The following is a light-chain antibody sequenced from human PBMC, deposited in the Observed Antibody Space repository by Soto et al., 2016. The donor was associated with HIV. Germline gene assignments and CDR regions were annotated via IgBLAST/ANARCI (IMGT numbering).Light chain of an antibody. CDR2: AAW. CDR1: QGIGDD. CDR3: LQDYNYPRT. J-gene: IGKJ1*01. Sequence: AIQMTQSPSSLSASVGDRVTITCRASQGIGDDLGWYQQKPGKAPKLLIYAAWSLQSGVPSRFSGSRSGTDFTLTISSLQPEDFATYYCLQDYNYPRTFGQGTKVEIK. V-gene: IGKV1-6*01.